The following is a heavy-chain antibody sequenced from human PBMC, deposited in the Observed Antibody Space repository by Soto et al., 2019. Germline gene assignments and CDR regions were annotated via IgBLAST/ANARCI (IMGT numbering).Heavy chain of an antibody. CDR2: IKSKTDGGTT. J-gene: IGHJ6*02. Sequence: GGSLRLSCAASGFTFSNAWMNWVRQAPGKGLEWVGRIKSKTDGGTTDYAAPVKGRFTISRDDSKNTLYLQMNSLKTEDTAVYYCTTEVTGTTNNYYYYYGMDVWGQGTTVTVSS. CDR1: GFTFSNAW. D-gene: IGHD1-7*01. V-gene: IGHV3-15*07. CDR3: TTEVTGTTNNYYYYYGMDV.